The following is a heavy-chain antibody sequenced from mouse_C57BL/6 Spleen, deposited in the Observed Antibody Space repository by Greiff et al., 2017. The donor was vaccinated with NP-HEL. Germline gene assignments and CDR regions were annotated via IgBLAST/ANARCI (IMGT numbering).Heavy chain of an antibody. CDR2: IRNKANNHAT. V-gene: IGHV6-6*01. J-gene: IGHJ1*03. CDR3: TREIYYYGSRYFDV. D-gene: IGHD1-1*01. Sequence: EVKVEESGGGLVQPGGSMKLSCAASGFTFSDAWMDWVRQSPEKGLEWVAEIRNKANNHATYYAESVKGRFTISRDDSKSSVYLQMNSLRAEDTGIYYCTREIYYYGSRYFDVWGTGTTVTVSS. CDR1: GFTFSDAW.